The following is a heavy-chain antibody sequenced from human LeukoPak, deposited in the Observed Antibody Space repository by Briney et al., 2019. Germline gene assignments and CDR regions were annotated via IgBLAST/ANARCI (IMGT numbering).Heavy chain of an antibody. V-gene: IGHV3-7*05. CDR3: VRDQGAFDM. CDR2: IKQDASEK. Sequence: GGSLRLSCAASGFTFSSYSMNWVRQAPGKGLEWVANIKQDASEKYFVDSLRGRFTISRDNAKNSLFLQMNSLRAEDTAVYYCVRDQGAFDMWGHGTMVTVSS. CDR1: GFTFSSYS. J-gene: IGHJ3*02.